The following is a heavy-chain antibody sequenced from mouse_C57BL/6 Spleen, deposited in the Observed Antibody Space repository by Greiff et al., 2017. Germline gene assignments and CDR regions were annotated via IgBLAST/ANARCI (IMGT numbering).Heavy chain of an antibody. J-gene: IGHJ2*01. Sequence: VQLQQPGAELVKPGASVKLSCKASGYTFTSYWMHWVKQRPGQGLEWIGMIHPNSGSTNYNEKFKSKATLTVDKSYSTAYMQLSRLTSEDSAVYYCALTWDLMELDYWGQGTTLTVSS. CDR2: IHPNSGST. V-gene: IGHV1-64*01. CDR1: GYTFTSYW. CDR3: ALTWDLMELDY. D-gene: IGHD4-1*01.